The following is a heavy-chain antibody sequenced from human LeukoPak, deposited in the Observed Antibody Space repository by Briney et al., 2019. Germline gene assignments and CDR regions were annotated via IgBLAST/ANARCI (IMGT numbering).Heavy chain of an antibody. CDR2: ISSSSSYI. J-gene: IGHJ4*02. CDR1: GFTFSSYS. D-gene: IGHD1-26*01. Sequence: PGGSLRLSCAASGFTFSSYSMNWVRQAPGKGLEWVSSISSSSSYIYYADSAKGRFTISRDNAKNSLYLQMNSLRAEDTAVYYCARVSIGAFDYWGQGTLVTVSS. V-gene: IGHV3-21*01. CDR3: ARVSIGAFDY.